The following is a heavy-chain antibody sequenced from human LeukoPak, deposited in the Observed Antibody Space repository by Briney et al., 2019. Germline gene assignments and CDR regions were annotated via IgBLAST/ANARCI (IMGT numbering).Heavy chain of an antibody. Sequence: PLETLSLTCAVSNYPITSDYYWVWIRQPPGQGLEWIGQIFHSGIAHYNPSLKSRVTMSVDTPRSQFSVNLNSVTAADTAVYYCGRAGFGTAYNRFYYYMDVWGKGATVTVSS. J-gene: IGHJ6*03. CDR3: GRAGFGTAYNRFYYYMDV. D-gene: IGHD3-16*01. V-gene: IGHV4-38-2*01. CDR2: IFHSGIA. CDR1: NYPITSDYY.